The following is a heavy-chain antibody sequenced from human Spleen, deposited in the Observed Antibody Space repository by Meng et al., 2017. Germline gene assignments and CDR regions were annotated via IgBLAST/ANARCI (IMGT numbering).Heavy chain of an antibody. Sequence: QVPPQQWRAGLLKPSETLSLTCVVSGGSFSDYYWSWIRQPPGKGLEWIGEINHSGSTNYNPSLESRATISVDTSQNNLSLKLSSVTAADTAVYYCARDRGSYYGGWFDPWGQGTLVTVSS. CDR2: INHSGST. CDR3: ARDRGSYYGGWFDP. CDR1: GGSFSDYY. V-gene: IGHV4-34*01. J-gene: IGHJ5*02. D-gene: IGHD1-26*01.